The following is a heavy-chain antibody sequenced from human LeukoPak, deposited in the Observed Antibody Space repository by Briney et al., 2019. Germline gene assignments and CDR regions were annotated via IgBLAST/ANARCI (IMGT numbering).Heavy chain of an antibody. D-gene: IGHD6-19*01. CDR3: ARDGVYSSGWYVDY. Sequence: ASVKVSCKASGYTFTGYYMHWVRQAPGQGLEWMGWINPNSGGTNYAQKFQGRVTMTGDTSISTAYMELSRLRSDDTAVYYCARDGVYSSGWYVDYWGQGTLVTVSS. CDR2: INPNSGGT. CDR1: GYTFTGYY. J-gene: IGHJ4*02. V-gene: IGHV1-2*02.